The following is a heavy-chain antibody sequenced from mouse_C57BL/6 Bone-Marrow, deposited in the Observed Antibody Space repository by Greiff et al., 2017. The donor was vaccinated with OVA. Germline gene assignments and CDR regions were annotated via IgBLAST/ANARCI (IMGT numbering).Heavy chain of an antibody. CDR1: GFTIKDYY. CDR2: IDPEDGDT. V-gene: IGHV14-1*01. J-gene: IGHJ4*01. CDR3: TTPSPYYYAMDY. Sequence: EVQLQESGAELVRPGASVKLSCTASGFTIKDYYMHWVKQRPEQGLEWIGRIDPEDGDTEYAAKFQGKATMTADTSSNTAYLQLSSLTSEDTAVYYCTTPSPYYYAMDYWGQGTSVTVSS.